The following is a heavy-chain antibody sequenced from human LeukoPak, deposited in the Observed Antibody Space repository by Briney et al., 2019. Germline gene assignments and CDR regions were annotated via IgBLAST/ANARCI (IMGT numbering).Heavy chain of an antibody. CDR3: AKRWRDSSGWFDQ. V-gene: IGHV3-23*01. CDR2: IGGSGGTT. J-gene: IGHJ5*02. Sequence: GGSLRLSCAASGFTFNSYAMSWVRQAPGKGLEWVSAIGGSGGTTYYADSVKGRFTISRDNSKDTLYLQMNSLRAEDTALYYCAKRWRDSSGWFDQWGQGTLVTVSS. CDR1: GFTFNSYA. D-gene: IGHD6-19*01.